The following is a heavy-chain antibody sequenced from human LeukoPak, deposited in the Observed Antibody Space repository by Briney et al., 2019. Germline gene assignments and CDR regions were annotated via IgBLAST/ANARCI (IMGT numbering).Heavy chain of an antibody. D-gene: IGHD6-13*01. CDR1: GYTFTDYY. CDR2: INPNSGGT. CDR3: ARVVAAAATVRYYYYYYMDV. J-gene: IGHJ6*03. V-gene: IGHV1-2*02. Sequence: ASVKVSCKASGYTFTDYYMHWVRQAPGQGLEWMGWINPNSGGTNYAQKFQGRVTMTRDTSISTAYMELSRLRSDDTAVYYCARVVAAAATVRYYYYYYMDVWGKGTTVTVSS.